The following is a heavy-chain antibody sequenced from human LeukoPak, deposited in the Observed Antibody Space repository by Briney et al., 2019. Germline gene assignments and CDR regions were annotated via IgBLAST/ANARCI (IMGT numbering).Heavy chain of an antibody. CDR2: IYYSGST. CDR3: ARIRGYSYGFEDY. J-gene: IGHJ4*02. D-gene: IGHD5-18*01. Sequence: PSETLSLTCTVPGGSVSSGAYYWSWIRQHPGKGLEWIGYIYYSGSTYYNPSLKSRVTISVDTSKNQFSLKLSSVTAADTAVYYCARIRGYSYGFEDYWGQGTLVTVSS. CDR1: GGSVSSGAYY. V-gene: IGHV4-31*03.